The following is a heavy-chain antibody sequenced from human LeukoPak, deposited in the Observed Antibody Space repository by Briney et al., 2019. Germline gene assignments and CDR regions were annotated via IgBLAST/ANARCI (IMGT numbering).Heavy chain of an antibody. CDR3: ARDRLLYYYDSGPTGHFQH. CDR2: ISGSGGST. Sequence: GGSLRLSCVASGFTSSSYGMHWVRQAPGKGLEWVLAISGSGGSTHYADSVKGRFTISRDNAKNSLYLQMSSLRADDTAVYYCARDRLLYYYDSGPTGHFQHWGQGTLVTV. V-gene: IGHV3-21*01. J-gene: IGHJ1*01. D-gene: IGHD3-22*01. CDR1: GFTSSSYG.